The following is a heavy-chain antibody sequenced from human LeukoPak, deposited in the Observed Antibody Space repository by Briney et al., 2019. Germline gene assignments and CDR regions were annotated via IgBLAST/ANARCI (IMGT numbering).Heavy chain of an antibody. D-gene: IGHD1-20*01. CDR2: ISSSGSTI. CDR3: ARGRYNWQLPQGKTTAPSFGI. J-gene: IGHJ3*02. CDR1: GFTFSDYY. Sequence: KTGGSLRLSCAASGFTFSDYYMSWIRQAPGKGLEWVSYISSSGSTIYYADSVKGRFTISRDNAKNSLYLQMNSLRAEDTAVYYCARGRYNWQLPQGKTTAPSFGIWGQGTMVTVSS. V-gene: IGHV3-11*04.